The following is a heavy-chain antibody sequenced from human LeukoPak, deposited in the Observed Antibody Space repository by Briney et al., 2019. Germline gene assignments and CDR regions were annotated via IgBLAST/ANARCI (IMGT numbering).Heavy chain of an antibody. Sequence: PGGSLRLSCAASGFTFSSYEMNWVRQAPGKGLEWVSYISGGSSTIYYADSVKGRFTISRDNAKNSLYLQMNSLRAEDTAVYYCARVRSNYYFEYWGQGTLVTVSS. CDR2: ISGGSSTI. CDR3: ARVRSNYYFEY. V-gene: IGHV3-48*01. J-gene: IGHJ4*02. D-gene: IGHD4-11*01. CDR1: GFTFSSYE.